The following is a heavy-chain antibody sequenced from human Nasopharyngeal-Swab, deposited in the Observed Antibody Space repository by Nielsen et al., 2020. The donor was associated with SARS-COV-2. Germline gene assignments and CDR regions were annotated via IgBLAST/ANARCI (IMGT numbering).Heavy chain of an antibody. Sequence: GESLKISCAASRFTFSRYWMTWVRQAPGKGLEWVSYISSSGSTIYYADSVKGRFTISRDNAKNSLYLQMNSLRAEDTAVYYCARGPQVPAGNGWYWFDPWGQGTLVTVSS. D-gene: IGHD6-19*01. J-gene: IGHJ5*02. CDR2: ISSSGSTI. V-gene: IGHV3-48*04. CDR3: ARGPQVPAGNGWYWFDP. CDR1: RFTFSRYW.